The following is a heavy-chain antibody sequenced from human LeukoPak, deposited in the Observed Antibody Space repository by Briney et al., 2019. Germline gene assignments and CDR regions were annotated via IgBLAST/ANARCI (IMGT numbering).Heavy chain of an antibody. CDR3: AREAFDI. CDR1: GGSISSGSDY. CDR2: IYYSGST. Sequence: SETLSLTCTVSGGSISSGSDYWSWIRQPAGKGLEWIGYIYYSGSTNYNPSLKSRVTISVDTSKNQFSLKLSSVTAADTAVYYCAREAFDIWGQGTMVTVSS. V-gene: IGHV4-61*10. J-gene: IGHJ3*02.